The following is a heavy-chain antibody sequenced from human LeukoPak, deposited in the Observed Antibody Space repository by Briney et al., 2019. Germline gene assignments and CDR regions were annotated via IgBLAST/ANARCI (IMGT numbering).Heavy chain of an antibody. D-gene: IGHD3-10*01. J-gene: IGHJ5*02. V-gene: IGHV3-23*01. CDR1: GFTFSSYA. CDR3: AKTYYYGSGSYGVDWFDP. CDR2: ISGSGGST. Sequence: PGASLRLSCAASGFTFSSYAMSWVRQAPGKGLEWVSAISGSGGSTYYADSVKGRFTISRDNSKNTLYLQMNSLRAEDTAVYYCAKTYYYGSGSYGVDWFDPWGRGTLVTVSS.